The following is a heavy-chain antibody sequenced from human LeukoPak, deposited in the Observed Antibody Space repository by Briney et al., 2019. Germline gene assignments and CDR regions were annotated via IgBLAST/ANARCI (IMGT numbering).Heavy chain of an antibody. CDR1: GYTFTSYA. Sequence: ASVKVSCKASGYTFTSYAMHWVRQAPGQRLEWMGWINAGNGNTKYSQKFQGRVTITRDTSASTAYMELSSLRSEDTAVYYCARMGRGWLHYYYGMDVWGQGTTVTVSS. V-gene: IGHV1-3*01. J-gene: IGHJ6*02. CDR2: INAGNGNT. CDR3: ARMGRGWLHYYYGMDV. D-gene: IGHD3-10*01.